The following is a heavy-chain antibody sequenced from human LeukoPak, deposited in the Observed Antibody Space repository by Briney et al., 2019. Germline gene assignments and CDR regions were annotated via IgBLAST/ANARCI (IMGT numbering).Heavy chain of an antibody. CDR2: IYYSGST. D-gene: IGHD6-19*01. Sequence: SSETLSLTRTVTGDSMGTYYWSFIRQPPGKGLEWIGYIYYSGSTNYNPSLKSRVTISVDTSKNQFSLKLSSVTAADTAVYYCARQEYSSGWYFLWYFDLWGRGTLVTVSS. J-gene: IGHJ2*01. V-gene: IGHV4-59*08. CDR1: GDSMGTYY. CDR3: ARQEYSSGWYFLWYFDL.